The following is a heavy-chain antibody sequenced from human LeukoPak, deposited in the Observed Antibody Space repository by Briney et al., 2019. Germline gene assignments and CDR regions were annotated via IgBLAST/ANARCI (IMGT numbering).Heavy chain of an antibody. CDR3: ARGGSTTGTTFLGYFDY. CDR2: INQDGSER. J-gene: IGHJ4*02. Sequence: GGSLRLSCAASGFTFRAYWMNWLRQAPGKGLEWVANINQDGSERYYVDSVKGRFTISRDNAKNSLYLQMNSLRAEDTAVYYCARGGSTTGTTFLGYFDYWGQGTLVTVSS. V-gene: IGHV3-7*01. CDR1: GFTFRAYW. D-gene: IGHD1-1*01.